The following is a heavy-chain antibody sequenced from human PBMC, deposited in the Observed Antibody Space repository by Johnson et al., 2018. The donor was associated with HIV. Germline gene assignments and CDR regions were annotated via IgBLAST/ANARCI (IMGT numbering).Heavy chain of an antibody. D-gene: IGHD6-6*01. V-gene: IGHV3-30-3*01. CDR2: ISYDGSNK. CDR3: ARYRGAARDAFDI. CDR1: GFTFSSYT. J-gene: IGHJ3*02. Sequence: HVQLVESGGGVVQPGRFLRLSCVASGFTFSSYTMHWVRQAPGKGLEWVAVISYDGSNKYYAESVKGRFTISRDNSKNTLYLQMNSLRAEDTAVYYCARYRGAARDAFDIWGQGTMVTVSS.